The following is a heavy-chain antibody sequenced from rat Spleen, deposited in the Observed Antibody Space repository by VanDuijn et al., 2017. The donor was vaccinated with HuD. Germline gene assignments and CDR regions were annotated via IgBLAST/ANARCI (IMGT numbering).Heavy chain of an antibody. D-gene: IGHD1-12*02. CDR3: ARRHYDGAYGYFDF. J-gene: IGHJ1*01. Sequence: EVQLVESGGGLVQPGRSLKLSCVASGFTFNNYWMTWIRQAPGKGLEWVASISYDGSGTYYQNSVKGRFTISRHNAKTTQYLQMDSLRSEDTATYYCARRHYDGAYGYFDFWGPGTMVTVSS. CDR1: GFTFNNYW. CDR2: ISYDGSGT. V-gene: IGHV5-31*01.